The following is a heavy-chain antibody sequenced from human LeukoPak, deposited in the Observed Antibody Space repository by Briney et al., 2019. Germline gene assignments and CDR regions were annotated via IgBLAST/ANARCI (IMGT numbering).Heavy chain of an antibody. D-gene: IGHD3-22*01. CDR3: ARVGGDSSAYYFFPIVY. Sequence: SETLSLTCTVSGGSINSYYWSWIRQPPGKGLEWIGYIYYSGGTNYNPSLKSRVTISVDTSKNQFSLKLSSVTAADTAVYYCARVGGDSSAYYFFPIVYWGQGTLVTVSS. CDR2: IYYSGGT. V-gene: IGHV4-59*01. J-gene: IGHJ4*02. CDR1: GGSINSYY.